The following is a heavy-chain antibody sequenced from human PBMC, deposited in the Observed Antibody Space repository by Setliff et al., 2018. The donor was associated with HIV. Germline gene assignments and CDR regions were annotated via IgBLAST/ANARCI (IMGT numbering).Heavy chain of an antibody. CDR1: GYTFTAYY. CDR3: AREELRGTKVFDI. Sequence: ASVKVSCKTSGYTFTAYYLHWVRQAPGQGLEYVGWINSNSGGTNYAQKFQGGVTMTRDTSVSSAYMELSRVRSDDTAVYYCAREELRGTKVFDIWGQGTMVTVSS. D-gene: IGHD3-10*01. CDR2: INSNSGGT. V-gene: IGHV1-2*02. J-gene: IGHJ3*02.